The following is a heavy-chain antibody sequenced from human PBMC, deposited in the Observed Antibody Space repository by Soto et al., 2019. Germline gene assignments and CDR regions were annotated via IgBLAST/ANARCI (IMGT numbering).Heavy chain of an antibody. J-gene: IGHJ5*02. CDR2: IIPIFGTA. D-gene: IGHD1-26*01. CDR1: GGTFSSYA. CDR3: ARDRHSGSWGGWFDP. V-gene: IGHV1-69*12. Sequence: QVQLVQSGAEVKKPGSSVKVSCKASGGTFSSYAISWVRQAPGQGLEWMGGIIPIFGTANYAQKFQGRVTITAHESTSTAYMDLSSLRSEVTAVYYCARDRHSGSWGGWFDPWGQGTLVTVSS.